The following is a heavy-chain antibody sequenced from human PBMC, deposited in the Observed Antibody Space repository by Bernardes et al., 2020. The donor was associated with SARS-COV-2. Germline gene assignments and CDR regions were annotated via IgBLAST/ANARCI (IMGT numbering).Heavy chain of an antibody. D-gene: IGHD3-22*01. Sequence: GGYLKISCKGSGYSFTSYWIGWVRQMPGKGLEWMGIIYPGDSDTRYSPSFQGQVTISADKSISTAYLQWSSLKASDTAMYYCARGHGFGYYYDSSGYRTYYYYGMDVWGQGTTVTVSS. CDR1: GYSFTSYW. J-gene: IGHJ6*02. CDR2: IYPGDSDT. V-gene: IGHV5-51*01. CDR3: ARGHGFGYYYDSSGYRTYYYYGMDV.